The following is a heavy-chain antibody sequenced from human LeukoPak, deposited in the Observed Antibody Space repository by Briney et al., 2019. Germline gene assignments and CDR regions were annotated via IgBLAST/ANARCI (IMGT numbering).Heavy chain of an antibody. CDR1: GYTFTSYG. V-gene: IGHV1-18*01. J-gene: IGHJ4*02. D-gene: IGHD2-2*01. CDR2: ISAYNGNT. CDR3: ADLVYCSSSSCYEPFNQT. Sequence: GASVKVSCKASGYTFTSYGISWVRQAPGQGLEWMGWISAYNGNTNYAQKLQGRVTITADDSTSTAYMELSSLRSEDTAVYYCADLVYCSSSSCYEPFNQTWGQGTLVTVSS.